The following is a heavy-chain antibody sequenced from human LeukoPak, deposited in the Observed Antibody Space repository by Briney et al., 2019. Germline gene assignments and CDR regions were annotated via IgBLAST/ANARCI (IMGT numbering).Heavy chain of an antibody. CDR3: ARDPSSGWYLKGWFDP. CDR1: GFTFSSYS. D-gene: IGHD6-19*01. V-gene: IGHV3-21*01. Sequence: GGSLTLSCAASGFTFSSYSMSWVRQAPGKGLEWVSSISSSSNYIYYADSVKGRFTISRDNAKNSLYLQMNSLRAEDTAVYYCARDPSSGWYLKGWFDPWGQGTLVTVSS. CDR2: ISSSSNYI. J-gene: IGHJ5*02.